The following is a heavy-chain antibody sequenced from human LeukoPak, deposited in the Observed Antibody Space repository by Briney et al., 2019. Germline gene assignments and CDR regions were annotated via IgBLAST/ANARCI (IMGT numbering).Heavy chain of an antibody. V-gene: IGHV3-30*02. CDR3: ARTPYSGSSLQYYHLDA. D-gene: IGHD1-26*01. CDR2: IRFDGTSK. CDR1: GFSLRTYG. Sequence: PGGSLRLSXAASGFSLRTYGIHWVRQTPGGGPEWLTYIRFDGTSKYYATSVKGRFSISRDNSANTAYLHMSSLRPEDTALYYCARTPYSGSSLQYYHLDAWGKGTTVTVSS. J-gene: IGHJ6*04.